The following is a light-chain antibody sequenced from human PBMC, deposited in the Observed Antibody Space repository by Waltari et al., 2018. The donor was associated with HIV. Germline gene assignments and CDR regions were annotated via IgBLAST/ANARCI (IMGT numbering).Light chain of an antibody. CDR1: ALPTTF. CDR2: EDT. CDR3: YATDNSANHVWV. V-gene: IGLV3-10*01. J-gene: IGLJ3*02. Sequence: SYELTQPPSVSVSPGQTARIPCSGDALPTTFAHWYQQKSGQAPVLVISEDTKRPPGTPERLSGSSSGTVATLTIRGAQVDDEADYYCYATDNSANHVWVFGGGTKLTVL.